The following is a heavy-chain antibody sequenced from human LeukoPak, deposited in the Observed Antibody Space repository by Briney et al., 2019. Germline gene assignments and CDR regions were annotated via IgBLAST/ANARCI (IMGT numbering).Heavy chain of an antibody. Sequence: PGGSLRLSCAAPGFTFSSFAMSWVRQAPGKGLEWVSTISGSGASTYYADSVKGRFTISRDNSKNTLSLQMNSLRAEDTALYYCAKEWLRFDYWGQGTLVTVSS. D-gene: IGHD5-12*01. V-gene: IGHV3-23*01. CDR2: ISGSGAST. CDR3: AKEWLRFDY. J-gene: IGHJ4*02. CDR1: GFTFSSFA.